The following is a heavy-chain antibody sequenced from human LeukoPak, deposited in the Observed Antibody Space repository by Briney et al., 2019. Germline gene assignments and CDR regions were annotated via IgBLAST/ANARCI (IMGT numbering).Heavy chain of an antibody. CDR1: GGSISGSSYY. CDR2: IYYSGST. D-gene: IGHD5-12*01. Sequence: SETLSLTCTVSGGSISGSSYYWGWIRQPPGKGLEWIGSIYYSGSTYYNPSLKSRVTISVDTSKNQFSLKLSSVTAADTAVYYCARLRSGYDLFDYWGQGTLVTVSS. CDR3: ARLRSGYDLFDY. V-gene: IGHV4-39*01. J-gene: IGHJ4*02.